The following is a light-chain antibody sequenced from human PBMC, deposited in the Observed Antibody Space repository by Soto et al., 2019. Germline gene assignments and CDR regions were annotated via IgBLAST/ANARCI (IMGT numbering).Light chain of an antibody. V-gene: IGKV3-15*01. J-gene: IGKJ5*01. CDR2: AAS. CDR3: QQRQCWHPIT. CDR1: LCVYSS. Sequence: EIVMTQSPATLSVSPGESATISGRASLCVYSSLAWYQQRPGQAPRLLLYAASIRANGVPARFSGSESGTEFTLPLSSLQSEDFAVYYCQQRQCWHPITFGQGTRLEIK.